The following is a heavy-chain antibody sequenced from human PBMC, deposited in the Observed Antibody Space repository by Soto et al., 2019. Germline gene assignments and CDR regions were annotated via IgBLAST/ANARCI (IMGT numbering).Heavy chain of an antibody. CDR3: ASLWDNTVTGFDY. CDR2: IWYDGSNK. Sequence: QVQLVESGGGVVQPGRSLRLSCAASGFTFSSYGMHWVRQAPGKGLEWVAVIWYDGSNKYYADSVKGRFTISRDNSKNTLYLQMNSLRAEDTAVYYCASLWDNTVTGFDYWGQGTLVTVSS. V-gene: IGHV3-33*01. D-gene: IGHD4-17*01. CDR1: GFTFSSYG. J-gene: IGHJ4*02.